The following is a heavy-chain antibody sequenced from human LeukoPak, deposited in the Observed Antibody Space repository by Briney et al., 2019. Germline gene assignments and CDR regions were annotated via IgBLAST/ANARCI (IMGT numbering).Heavy chain of an antibody. Sequence: PGGSLRLSCVASGFTFSYYSMNWARQAPGKGLEWVAVISYDGSNKYYADSVKGRFTISRDNSKNTLYPQMNSLRAEDTAVYYCARDHGYYGMDVWGQGTTVTVSS. V-gene: IGHV3-30-3*01. J-gene: IGHJ6*02. D-gene: IGHD4-17*01. CDR3: ARDHGYYGMDV. CDR1: GFTFSYYS. CDR2: ISYDGSNK.